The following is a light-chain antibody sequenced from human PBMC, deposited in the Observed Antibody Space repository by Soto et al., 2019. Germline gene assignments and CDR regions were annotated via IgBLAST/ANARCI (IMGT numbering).Light chain of an antibody. CDR1: QSVSSY. CDR3: QLRSNWIFT. J-gene: IGKJ5*01. V-gene: IGKV3-11*01. Sequence: EIVLTQSPATLSLSPGERATLSCRASQSVSSYLAWYQQKPDQAPRLLIYDASNRATGIPARFSGSGSGTVFTLNLSSLEPEDYAVYYCQLRSNWIFTFGQGTRLQIK. CDR2: DAS.